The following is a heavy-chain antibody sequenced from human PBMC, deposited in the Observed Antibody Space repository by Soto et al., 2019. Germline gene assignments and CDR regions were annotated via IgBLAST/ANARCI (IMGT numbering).Heavy chain of an antibody. V-gene: IGHV3-20*04. J-gene: IGHJ4*02. CDR2: ISWNGGST. CDR1: GFTCDDYG. D-gene: IGHD3-22*01. CDR3: ASQYYYDTSGLIGGVYYFDY. Sequence: SGGSLRLSCAASGFTCDDYGMSWVRQAPGKGLEWVSGISWNGGSTGYADSVKGRFTISRDNAKNSLYLQMNGLRAEDTALYYCASQYYYDTSGLIGGVYYFDYCGQGTLVTVSS.